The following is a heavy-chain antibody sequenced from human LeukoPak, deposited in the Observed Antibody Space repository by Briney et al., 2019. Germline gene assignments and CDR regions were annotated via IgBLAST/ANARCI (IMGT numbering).Heavy chain of an antibody. CDR2: INHSGST. CDR1: GGSFSGYY. V-gene: IGHV4-34*01. CDR3: ARHKGGITMVRGPNWFDP. D-gene: IGHD3-10*01. Sequence: SETLSLTCAVYGGSFSGYYWSWIRQPPGKGLEWIGEINHSGSTNYNPSLKSRVTISVDTSKNQFSLKLSSVTAADTAVYYCARHKGGITMVRGPNWFDPWGQGTLVTVSS. J-gene: IGHJ5*02.